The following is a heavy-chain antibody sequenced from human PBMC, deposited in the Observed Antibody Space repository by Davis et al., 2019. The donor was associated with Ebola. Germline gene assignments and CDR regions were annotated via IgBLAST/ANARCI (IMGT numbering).Heavy chain of an antibody. J-gene: IGHJ6*02. CDR3: ARAPYSGSYFPAYYGMDV. Sequence: GESLKISCAASGFTFSSYGMHWVRQAPGKGLEWVAVISYDGSNKYYADSVKGRFTISRDNSKNTLYLQMGSLRAEDMAVYYCARAPYSGSYFPAYYGMDVWGQGTTVTVSS. CDR1: GFTFSSYG. V-gene: IGHV3-30*03. CDR2: ISYDGSNK. D-gene: IGHD1-26*01.